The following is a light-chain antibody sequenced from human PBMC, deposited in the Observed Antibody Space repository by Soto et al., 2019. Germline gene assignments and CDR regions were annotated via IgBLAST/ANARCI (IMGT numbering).Light chain of an antibody. CDR3: AAWDGSLSGWV. CDR1: SSNIETNY. J-gene: IGLJ3*02. Sequence: QSALTQPPSASGTPGQRVTISCSGSSSNIETNYVYWYQQFPGTAPKVLIYRNNQRPSRVPDRFSASKSGTSASLVISGLRSEDEADYYCAAWDGSLSGWVFGGGTKVNVL. V-gene: IGLV1-47*01. CDR2: RNN.